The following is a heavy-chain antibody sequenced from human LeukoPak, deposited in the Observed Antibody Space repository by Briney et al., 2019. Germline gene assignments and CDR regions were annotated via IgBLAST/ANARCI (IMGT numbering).Heavy chain of an antibody. V-gene: IGHV4-61*02. CDR2: IYTSGST. J-gene: IGHJ4*02. CDR1: GGSISSDNYY. CDR3: ARNALGSGSYGYG. D-gene: IGHD3-10*01. Sequence: PSETLSLTCTVSGGSISSDNYYWSWIRQPAGKGLEWIGRIYTSGSTNYNPSLKSRVTISVDTSKNQFSLKLSSVTAADTAMYYCARNALGSGSYGYGWGQGALVTVSS.